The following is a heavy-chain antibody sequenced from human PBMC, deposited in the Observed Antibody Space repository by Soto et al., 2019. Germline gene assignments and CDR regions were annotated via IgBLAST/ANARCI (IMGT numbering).Heavy chain of an antibody. CDR2: ISGSGGST. V-gene: IGHV3-23*01. D-gene: IGHD4-4*01. CDR3: ARERDDYSNFFDY. Sequence: GGSLRLSCAASGFTFSSYAMSWVRQAPGKGLEWVSAISGSGGSTYYADSVKGRFTVSRDNAKNSLYLQMNSLRAEDTAVYYCARERDDYSNFFDYWGQGTLVTVSS. J-gene: IGHJ4*02. CDR1: GFTFSSYA.